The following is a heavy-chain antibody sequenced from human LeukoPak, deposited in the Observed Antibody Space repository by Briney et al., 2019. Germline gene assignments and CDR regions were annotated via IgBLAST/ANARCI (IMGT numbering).Heavy chain of an antibody. J-gene: IGHJ4*02. Sequence: SETLSLTCTVSGGSISSYWSWIRQSPGKGLEWIGYIYFSGTTSYNPSLKSRLTITIDTSRNQFSLKLSSVTAADTAIYYCVSGGSYLTKWGQGTLVTVSP. CDR1: GGSISSY. CDR3: VSGGSYLTK. V-gene: IGHV4-59*01. CDR2: IYFSGTT. D-gene: IGHD3-16*01.